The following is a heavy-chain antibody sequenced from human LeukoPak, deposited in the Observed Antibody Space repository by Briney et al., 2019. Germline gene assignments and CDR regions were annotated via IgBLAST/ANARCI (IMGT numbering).Heavy chain of an antibody. CDR2: IYTADVTCCADGTA. CDR3: AGSFDRDSSGYDRPPGY. D-gene: IGHD3-22*01. J-gene: IGHJ4*02. V-gene: IGHV3-53*05. Sequence: HPGRSLRLSCSASGFTVSSNYMSWVRQAPGKGLEWVSVIYTADVTCCADGTAFYADSVKGRFTIFRDSSKNTMYLQMNSLRGDDAAVYYCAGSFDRDSSGYDRPPGYWGQGTVVTVSS. CDR1: GFTVSSNY.